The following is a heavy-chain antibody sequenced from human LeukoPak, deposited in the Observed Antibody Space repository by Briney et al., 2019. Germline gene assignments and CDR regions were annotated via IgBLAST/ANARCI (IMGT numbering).Heavy chain of an antibody. J-gene: IGHJ4*02. CDR3: AREEDTGMVPFDY. D-gene: IGHD5-18*01. V-gene: IGHV1-2*02. CDR2: INPNSGGT. CDR1: GYTFTGYY. Sequence: ASVKVSCKASGYTFTGYYMHWVRQAPGQGLEWMGWINPNSGGTNYAQKFQGRGTMTMDTSISTAYMELSRLRSDDTAVYYCAREEDTGMVPFDYWGQGTLVTVSS.